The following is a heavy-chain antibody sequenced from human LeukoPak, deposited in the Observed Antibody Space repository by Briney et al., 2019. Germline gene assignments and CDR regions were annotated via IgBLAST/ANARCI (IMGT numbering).Heavy chain of an antibody. Sequence: PSETLSLTCAVYGGSFSGYYWSWIRQPPGKGLEWIGEINHSGSTNYNPSLKSRVTISVDTSKNQFSLKLSSVTAADTAVYYCASQGGYDLGLYYFDYWGQGTLVTVSS. D-gene: IGHD3-3*01. CDR2: INHSGST. CDR3: ASQGGYDLGLYYFDY. CDR1: GGSFSGYY. J-gene: IGHJ4*02. V-gene: IGHV4-34*01.